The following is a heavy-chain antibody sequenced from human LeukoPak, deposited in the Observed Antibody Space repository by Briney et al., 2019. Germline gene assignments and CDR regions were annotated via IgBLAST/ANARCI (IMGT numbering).Heavy chain of an antibody. J-gene: IGHJ6*03. CDR3: ARRSGSYVDYMDV. V-gene: IGHV5-51*01. Sequence: GESLKISCKGSGYSFTIYWIGWVRQMPGKGLEWMGIVYPGDSDTRYSPSFQGQVTISADKSISTAYLQWSSLKASDTAMYYCARRSGSYVDYMDVWGKGTTVTISS. CDR1: GYSFTIYW. D-gene: IGHD1-26*01. CDR2: VYPGDSDT.